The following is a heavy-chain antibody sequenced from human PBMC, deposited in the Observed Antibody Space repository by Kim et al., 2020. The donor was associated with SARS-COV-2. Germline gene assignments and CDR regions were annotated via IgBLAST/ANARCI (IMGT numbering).Heavy chain of an antibody. J-gene: IGHJ6*02. CDR3: ARGTRDYYYYAMDV. CDR2: TNFRSEWFK. Sequence: SQTLSLTCDISGDSVSSNNAAWNWIRQSPSRGLEWLGRTNFRSEWFKEYALSVKSRISFNPDTSKNQVSLQLRSVTPEDTAVYYCARGTRDYYYYAMDVWGQGTTVTVSS. V-gene: IGHV6-1*01. CDR1: GDSVSSNNAA.